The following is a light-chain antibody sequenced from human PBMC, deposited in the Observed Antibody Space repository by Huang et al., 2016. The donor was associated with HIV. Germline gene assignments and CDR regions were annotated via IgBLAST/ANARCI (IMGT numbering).Light chain of an antibody. CDR2: GAS. J-gene: IGKJ1*01. V-gene: IGKV3-15*01. CDR3: QQYHNWPPWT. CDR1: QSVSSN. Sequence: EIVMTQSPATLSVSPGERAALSCRASQSVSSNLAWYQQKPGQEPRLLMYGASTRATGIPARFSGSGSGTEFTLTITSLQSEDFAIYYCQQYHNWPPWTFGQGTKVEIK.